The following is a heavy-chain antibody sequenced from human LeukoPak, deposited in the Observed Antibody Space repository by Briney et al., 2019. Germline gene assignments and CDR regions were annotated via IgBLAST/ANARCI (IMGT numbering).Heavy chain of an antibody. CDR2: ISSSGSTI. D-gene: IGHD1-26*01. V-gene: IGHV3-48*03. Sequence: GGSLRLSCAASGFTFSSYEMNWVRQVPGKGLEWVSYISSSGSTIYYADSVKGRFTISGDNAKNSLYLQMNSLRAEDTAVYYCAERGAEVGATIAPGDYWGQGTLVTVSS. J-gene: IGHJ4*02. CDR1: GFTFSSYE. CDR3: AERGAEVGATIAPGDY.